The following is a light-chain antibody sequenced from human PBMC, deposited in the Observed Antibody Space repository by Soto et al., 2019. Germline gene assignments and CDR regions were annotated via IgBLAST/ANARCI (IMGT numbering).Light chain of an antibody. CDR1: SSDVGGYNY. CDR3: SSYTRSSTYV. V-gene: IGLV2-14*01. CDR2: EVS. Sequence: QSALTQPASVSGSPGQSITISCTGTSSDVGGYNYVSWYQQHPGKAPKLMIYEVSNRPSGVSNRFSGSKSGNTGSLTISGVQAEDEADYYCSSYTRSSTYVSGRGTKVTVL. J-gene: IGLJ1*01.